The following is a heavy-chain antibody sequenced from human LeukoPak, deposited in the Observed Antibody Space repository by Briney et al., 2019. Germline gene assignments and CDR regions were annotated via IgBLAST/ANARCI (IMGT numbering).Heavy chain of an antibody. CDR1: GGSISNYY. D-gene: IGHD1-14*01. Sequence: PSETLSLTCSVSGGSISNYYWSWIRQPPGKGLEWIGYVHYSGSTSYNPSLKSRLTMSLDTSNDQFSLKLSSVTAADTAVYYCAGIYNTIAFDVWGQGTMATVS. J-gene: IGHJ3*01. CDR3: AGIYNTIAFDV. CDR2: VHYSGST. V-gene: IGHV4-59*01.